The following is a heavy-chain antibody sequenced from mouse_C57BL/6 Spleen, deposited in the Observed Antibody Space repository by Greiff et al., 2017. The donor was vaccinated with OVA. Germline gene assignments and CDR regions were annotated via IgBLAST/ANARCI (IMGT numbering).Heavy chain of an antibody. V-gene: IGHV1-9*01. D-gene: IGHD4-1*01. J-gene: IGHJ2*01. Sequence: VQLQQSGAELMKPGASVKLSCKATGYTFTGYWIEWVKQRPGHGLEWIGEILPGSGSTDYNAKFKGKATFTADTSSNTAYMQLRSLTTEDAAIDYCANQLTGIDYWGQGTTLTVSS. CDR2: ILPGSGST. CDR3: ANQLTGIDY. CDR1: GYTFTGYW.